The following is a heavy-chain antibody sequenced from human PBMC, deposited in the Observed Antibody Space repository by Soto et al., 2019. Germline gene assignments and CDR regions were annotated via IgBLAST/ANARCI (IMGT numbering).Heavy chain of an antibody. J-gene: IGHJ6*02. CDR1: GYSFTSYG. CDR2: ISAYNGNT. CDR3: AREIQLWEDYYYGMDV. V-gene: IGHV1-18*04. D-gene: IGHD5-18*01. Sequence: ASVKGSCKASGYSFTSYGSSWVRQAPGQGLEWMGWISAYNGNTNYAQKLQGRVTMTTDTSTSTAYMELRSLRSDDTAVYYCAREIQLWEDYYYGMDVWGQGTTVTVSS.